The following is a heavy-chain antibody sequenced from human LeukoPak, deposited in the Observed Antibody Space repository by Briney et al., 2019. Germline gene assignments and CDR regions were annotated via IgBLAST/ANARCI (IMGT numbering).Heavy chain of an antibody. CDR1: GGSLSTHH. CDR3: ARGYDSSAYYPFNY. J-gene: IGHJ4*02. Sequence: SEALSLTCVVSGGSLSTHHWSWIRQSPGRGLEWIRYISDSGSTNYNPSLKSRVTISVDTSKNRFSLMLSSVTAADTAVYYCARGYDSSAYYPFNYWGQGTLVTVSS. CDR2: ISDSGST. D-gene: IGHD3-22*01. V-gene: IGHV4-59*11.